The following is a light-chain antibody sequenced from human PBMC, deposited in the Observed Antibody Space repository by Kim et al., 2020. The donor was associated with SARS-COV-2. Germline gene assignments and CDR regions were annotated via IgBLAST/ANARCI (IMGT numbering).Light chain of an antibody. J-gene: IGLJ1*01. CDR2: GHT. CDR1: FSNIGAGYD. CDR3: QSYDSSLSSYV. V-gene: IGLV1-40*01. Sequence: QRVTIPCTGTFSNIGAGYDVHWYQQVPGAAPKPLIYGHTNRPSGVPDRFSGSKSDTSASLAITGLQAEDEADYYCQSYDSSLSSYVFGTGTKVTVL.